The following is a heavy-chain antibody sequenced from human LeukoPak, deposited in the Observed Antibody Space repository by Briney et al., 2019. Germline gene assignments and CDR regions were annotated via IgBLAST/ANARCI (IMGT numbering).Heavy chain of an antibody. Sequence: GGSLRLSCVASGFTFSNTWMSWVRQAPGKGLEWVGRIKSKTDGGTTDYAAPVKGRFTISSDDSKNTLYPQMNSLKTEDTAVYYCTTGLRAADTNWGLGTLVTVSS. D-gene: IGHD6-13*01. CDR2: IKSKTDGGTT. V-gene: IGHV3-15*01. CDR3: TTGLRAADTN. CDR1: GFTFSNTW. J-gene: IGHJ4*02.